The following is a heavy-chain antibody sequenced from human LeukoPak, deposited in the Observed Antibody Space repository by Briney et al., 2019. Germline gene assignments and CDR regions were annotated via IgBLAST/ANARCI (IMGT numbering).Heavy chain of an antibody. J-gene: IGHJ5*02. D-gene: IGHD2-2*01. CDR2: IYYSGST. Sequence: SQTLSLTCTVSGGSISSGGYYWSWIRQHPGKGLEWIGYIYYSGSTYYNPSLKSRVTISVDTSKNQFSLKLSSVTAADTAVYYCARAARYRSSTSCYLGWFDPWGQGTLVTVSS. CDR3: ARAARYRSSTSCYLGWFDP. CDR1: GGSISSGGYY. V-gene: IGHV4-31*03.